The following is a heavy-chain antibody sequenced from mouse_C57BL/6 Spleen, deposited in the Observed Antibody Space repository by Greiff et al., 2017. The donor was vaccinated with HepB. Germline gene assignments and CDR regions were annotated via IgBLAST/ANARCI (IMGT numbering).Heavy chain of an antibody. CDR1: GYAFSSSW. V-gene: IGHV1-82*01. D-gene: IGHD4-1*01. CDR3: ARSPILTSFVY. CDR2: IYPGDGDT. J-gene: IGHJ2*01. Sequence: QVQLQQSGPELVKPGASVKISCKASGYAFSSSWMNWVKQRPGKGLEWIGRIYPGDGDTNYNGKFKGKATLTADKSSSTAYMQLSSLTSEDSAVYFCARSPILTSFVYWGQGTTLTVSS.